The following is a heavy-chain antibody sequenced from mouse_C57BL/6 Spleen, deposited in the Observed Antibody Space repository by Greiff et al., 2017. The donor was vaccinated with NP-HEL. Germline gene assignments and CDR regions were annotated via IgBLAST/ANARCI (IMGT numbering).Heavy chain of an antibody. CDR3: ARKEYYFDY. CDR2: ISSGSSTI. CDR1: GFTFSDYG. V-gene: IGHV5-17*01. J-gene: IGHJ2*01. Sequence: VQLKESGGGLVKPGGSLKLSCAASGFTFSDYGMHWVRQAPEKGLEWVAYISSGSSTIYYADTVKGRFTISRDNAKNTLFLQMTSLRSEDTAMYYCARKEYYFDYWGQGTTLTVSS.